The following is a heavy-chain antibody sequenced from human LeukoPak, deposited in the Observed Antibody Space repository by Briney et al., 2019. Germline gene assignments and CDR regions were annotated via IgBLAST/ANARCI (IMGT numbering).Heavy chain of an antibody. J-gene: IGHJ4*02. CDR2: IIPIFGTA. Sequence: GASVKVSCKASGGTFSSYAISWVRQDPGQGLEWMGGIIPIFGTANYAQKFQGRVTITADESTSTAYMELSSLRSEDTAVYYCAREAGTTEGVDYWGQGTLVTVSS. V-gene: IGHV1-69*13. D-gene: IGHD1-1*01. CDR1: GGTFSSYA. CDR3: AREAGTTEGVDY.